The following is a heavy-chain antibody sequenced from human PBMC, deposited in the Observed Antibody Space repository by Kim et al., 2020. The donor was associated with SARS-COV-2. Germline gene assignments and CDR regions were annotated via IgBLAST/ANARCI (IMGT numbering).Heavy chain of an antibody. Sequence: SETLSLTCAVYGGSFSGYYWSWIRQPPGKGLEWIGEINHSGSTNYNPSLKSRVTISVDTPKNQFSLKLSSVTAADTAVYYCAMEYYYGWGSYSADIARTHWFDPWGQGTLVTVSS. CDR2: INHSGST. D-gene: IGHD3-10*01. CDR1: GGSFSGYY. J-gene: IGHJ5*02. V-gene: IGHV4-34*01. CDR3: AMEYYYGWGSYSADIARTHWFDP.